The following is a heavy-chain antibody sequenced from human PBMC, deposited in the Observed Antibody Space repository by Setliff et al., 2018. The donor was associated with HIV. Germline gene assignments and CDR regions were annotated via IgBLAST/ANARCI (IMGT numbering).Heavy chain of an antibody. Sequence: PGGSLRLSCAASGFTYRTFSMSWVRQAPGKGLVWVSYINSDGSSTNYADSVKGRFTISRDDAKNTLYLQMNSLRAEDTALYYCAREIKMATILGWTYYFDYWGQGTLVTVSS. D-gene: IGHD5-12*01. CDR2: INSDGSST. J-gene: IGHJ4*02. CDR1: GFTYRTFS. CDR3: AREIKMATILGWTYYFDY. V-gene: IGHV3-74*01.